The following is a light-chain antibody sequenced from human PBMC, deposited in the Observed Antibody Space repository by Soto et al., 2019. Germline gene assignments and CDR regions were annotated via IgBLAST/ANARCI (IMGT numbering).Light chain of an antibody. V-gene: IGKV3-20*01. J-gene: IGKJ1*01. CDR1: QSVSSY. CDR3: QQYDSSPRT. CDR2: GAS. Sequence: EIVLTQSPATLSLSPGERATLSCRASQSVSSYLAWYQQKPGQAPRLPIYGASNRATGIPDRFSGSGSGTDFILTISRLEPEDFAVYYCQQYDSSPRTFGQGTKVDI.